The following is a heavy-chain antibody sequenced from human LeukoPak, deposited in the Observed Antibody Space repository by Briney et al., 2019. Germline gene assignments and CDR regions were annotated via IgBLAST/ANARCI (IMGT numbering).Heavy chain of an antibody. CDR3: ARDNLSFRGSSGWYEIFY. D-gene: IGHD6-19*01. J-gene: IGHJ4*02. V-gene: IGHV3-33*01. CDR1: GFTFSSYG. CDR2: IWYDGSNK. Sequence: GGSLRLSCAASGFTFSSYGMHWVRQAPGKGLEWVAVIWYDGSNKYYADSVKGRFTISRDNSKSTLYLQMNSLRAEDTAVYYCARDNLSFRGSSGWYEIFYWGQGTLVAVSS.